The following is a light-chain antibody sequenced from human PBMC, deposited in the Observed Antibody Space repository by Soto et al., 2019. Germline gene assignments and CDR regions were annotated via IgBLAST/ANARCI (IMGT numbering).Light chain of an antibody. CDR2: KAS. V-gene: IGKV1-5*03. CDR1: QSILTW. J-gene: IGKJ1*01. Sequence: GDRVTITCRASQSILTWLAWYQQKPGKAPKLLIYKASTLESGVPSRFSGSGSGTEFTLTISSLQPDDFATYYCQQYSTYWTFGQGTKVEIK. CDR3: QQYSTYWT.